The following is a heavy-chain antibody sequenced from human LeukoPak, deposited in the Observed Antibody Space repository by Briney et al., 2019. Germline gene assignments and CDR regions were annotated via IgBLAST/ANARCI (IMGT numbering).Heavy chain of an antibody. CDR2: INPNSGGT. J-gene: IGHJ4*02. D-gene: IGHD3-3*01. V-gene: IGHV1-2*04. CDR3: ARWHDFWSGYIY. Sequence: ASVKVSCKASGYTFTGYYMHWVRQAPGQGLEWMGWINPNSGGTNYAQKFQGWVTMTRDTSISTAYMELSSLRSEDTAVYYCARWHDFWSGYIYWGQGTLVTVSS. CDR1: GYTFTGYY.